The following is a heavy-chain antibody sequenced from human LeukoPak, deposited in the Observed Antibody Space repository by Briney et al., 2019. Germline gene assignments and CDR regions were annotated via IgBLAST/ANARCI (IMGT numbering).Heavy chain of an antibody. CDR3: ARHPRGLYYMDV. CDR2: IYYSGST. J-gene: IGHJ6*03. V-gene: IGHV4-59*08. Sequence: SETLSLTCTVSGGSISSYYWSWIRQPPGKGLEWIGYIYYSGSTNYNPSLKSRVTISVDTSKNQFSLKLGSVTAADTAVYYCARHPRGLYYMDVWGKGTTVTVSS. CDR1: GGSISSYY.